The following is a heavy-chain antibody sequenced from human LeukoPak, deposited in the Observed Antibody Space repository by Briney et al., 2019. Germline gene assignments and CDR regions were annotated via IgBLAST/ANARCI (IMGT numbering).Heavy chain of an antibody. CDR3: ARRITMVRGNAFDI. CDR2: IYTSGST. Sequence: SQTLSLTCTVSGGSISSGSYYWSWIRQPAGKGLEWIGRIYTSGSTNYNPSLKSRVTISVDTSKNQFSLKLSSVTAADTAVYYCARRITMVRGNAFDIWGQGTMVTVSS. J-gene: IGHJ3*02. CDR1: GGSISSGSYY. V-gene: IGHV4-61*02. D-gene: IGHD3-10*01.